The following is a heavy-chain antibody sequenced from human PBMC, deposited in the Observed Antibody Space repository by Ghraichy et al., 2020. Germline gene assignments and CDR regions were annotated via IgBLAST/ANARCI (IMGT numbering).Heavy chain of an antibody. CDR3: AKSGQQWLVLDS. CDR2: ISGSGGST. J-gene: IGHJ4*02. Sequence: GGSLRLSCAASGFTFSSYAMSWVRQAPGKGLEWVSAISGSGGSTYYADSVKGRFTISRDNSKNTLYLQMNSLRVEDTAVYYCAKSGQQWLVLDSWGQGTLVTVSS. CDR1: GFTFSSYA. D-gene: IGHD6-19*01. V-gene: IGHV3-23*01.